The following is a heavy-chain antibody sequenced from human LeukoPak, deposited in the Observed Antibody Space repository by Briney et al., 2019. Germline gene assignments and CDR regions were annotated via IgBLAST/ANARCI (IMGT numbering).Heavy chain of an antibody. J-gene: IGHJ4*02. CDR2: INPNSGGT. CDR1: GYTFTGYY. D-gene: IGHD5-18*01. Sequence: ASVKVSCKASGYTFTGYYIHWVRQAPGQGLEWMGRINPNSGGTDYAQKFQGRVTMTRDTSINTAYMELSRLRSDDTAVYYCARGSRRQTWGSNTAMAYFDYWGQGTLVAVSS. CDR3: ARGSRRQTWGSNTAMAYFDY. V-gene: IGHV1-2*06.